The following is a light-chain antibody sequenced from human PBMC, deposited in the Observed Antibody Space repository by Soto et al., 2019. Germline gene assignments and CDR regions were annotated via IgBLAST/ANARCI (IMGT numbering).Light chain of an antibody. V-gene: IGKV1-5*03. CDR1: QSISSY. J-gene: IGKJ2*01. CDR3: QQYNSYSYT. Sequence: DIQMTQSPSILSASVGDRVTIACRASQSISSYLALYQQKPGKAPNLLIYKASNLSSGVPSRFTGAGSGTDFTLTINSLQPDDSATYFCQQYNSYSYTFGQGTKLEIK. CDR2: KAS.